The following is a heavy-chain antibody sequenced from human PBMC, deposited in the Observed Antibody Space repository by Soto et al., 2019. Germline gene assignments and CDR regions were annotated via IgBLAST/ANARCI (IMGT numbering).Heavy chain of an antibody. V-gene: IGHV3-48*01. CDR3: ARDQMYYNDISGWYDLDY. Sequence: PGGSLRLSCAASGFTFRNYGMNWVRQAPGKGLEWVSYIGIGSSTKYYADSVKGRFTISRDNAKNSLYLQMNSLRAEDTAVYYCARDQMYYNDISGWYDLDYWGQGTLVTVSS. D-gene: IGHD3-22*01. CDR1: GFTFRNYG. J-gene: IGHJ4*02. CDR2: IGIGSSTK.